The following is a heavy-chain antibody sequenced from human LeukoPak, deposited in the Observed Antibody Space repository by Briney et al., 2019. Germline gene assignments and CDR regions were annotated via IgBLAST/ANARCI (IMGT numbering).Heavy chain of an antibody. Sequence: ASVKVSCKVSGYTLTELSMHWVRQAPGKGLEWMGGFDPEDGETIYAQKFQGRVTMTRNTSISTAYMELSSLRSEDTAVYYCARGRLRLRTTGRYYFDYWGQGTLVTVSS. CDR1: GYTLTELS. D-gene: IGHD5-12*01. CDR2: FDPEDGET. V-gene: IGHV1-24*01. CDR3: ARGRLRLRTTGRYYFDY. J-gene: IGHJ4*02.